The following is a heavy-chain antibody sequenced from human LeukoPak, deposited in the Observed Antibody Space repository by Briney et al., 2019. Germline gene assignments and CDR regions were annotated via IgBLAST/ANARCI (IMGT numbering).Heavy chain of an antibody. Sequence: PGGSLRLSCAASGFTFSSYAMSWVRQASGKGLEWVAAISSSASNSYFADSVKGRFSISRDNSKDTLYLQLNGLRVDDTATYYCARGGGTYEPSDYWGQGTLVTVSS. CDR3: ARGGGTYEPSDY. J-gene: IGHJ4*02. CDR2: ISSSASNS. D-gene: IGHD1-26*01. CDR1: GFTFSSYA. V-gene: IGHV3-23*01.